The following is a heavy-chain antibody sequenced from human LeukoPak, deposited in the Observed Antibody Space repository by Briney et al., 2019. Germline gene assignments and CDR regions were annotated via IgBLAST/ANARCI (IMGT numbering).Heavy chain of an antibody. J-gene: IGHJ4*02. D-gene: IGHD6-19*01. CDR1: GFTFSSYG. CDR2: ISYDGSKK. CDR3: AKEPDSGWYEGLFDY. V-gene: IGHV3-30*18. Sequence: GGSLRLPCAASGFTFSSYGMHWVRQAPGKGLEWVAVISYDGSKKYYADSVKGRFTISRDNSKNTLYLQMNSLRAEDTAVYYCAKEPDSGWYEGLFDYWGQGTLVTVSS.